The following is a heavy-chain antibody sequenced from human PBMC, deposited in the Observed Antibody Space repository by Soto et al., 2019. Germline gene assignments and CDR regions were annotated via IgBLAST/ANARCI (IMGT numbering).Heavy chain of an antibody. CDR2: IYYSGST. CDR3: ARVLWFGEGNYYYYMDV. CDR1: GGSISSYY. Sequence: SETLSLTCTVSGGSISSYYWSWIRQPPGKGLEWIGYIYYSGSTNYNPSLKSRVTISVDTSKNQFSLKLSSVTAADTAVYYCARVLWFGEGNYYYYMDVWGKGTTVTVSS. D-gene: IGHD3-10*01. J-gene: IGHJ6*03. V-gene: IGHV4-59*08.